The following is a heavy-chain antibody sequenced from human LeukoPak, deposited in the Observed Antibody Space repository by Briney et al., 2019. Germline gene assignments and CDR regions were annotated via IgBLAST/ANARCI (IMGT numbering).Heavy chain of an antibody. Sequence: GASVKVSCKASGYTFTSYGISWVRQAPGQGLEWMGWISAYNGNTNYAQKLQGRVTMTTDTSTSTAYMELRSLRSDDTAVYYCARDAYDFWSGYHYYYYYMDVWGKGTTVTVSS. CDR3: ARDAYDFWSGYHYYYYYMDV. CDR2: ISAYNGNT. V-gene: IGHV1-18*01. D-gene: IGHD3-3*01. CDR1: GYTFTSYG. J-gene: IGHJ6*03.